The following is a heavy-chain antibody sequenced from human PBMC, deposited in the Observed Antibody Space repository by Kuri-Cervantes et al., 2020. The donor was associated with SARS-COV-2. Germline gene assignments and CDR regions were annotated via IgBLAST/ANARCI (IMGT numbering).Heavy chain of an antibody. D-gene: IGHD3-22*01. V-gene: IGHV3-30-3*01. CDR2: ISYDGSNK. Sequence: GESLKISCTASGFTFGDYTMTWFRQAPGKGLEWVAVISYDGSNKYYADSVKGRFTISRDNSKNTLYLQMNSLRAEDTAVYYCARERTITMIVVVIGGKDAFDIWGQGTMVTVSS. J-gene: IGHJ3*02. CDR1: GFTFGDYT. CDR3: ARERTITMIVVVIGGKDAFDI.